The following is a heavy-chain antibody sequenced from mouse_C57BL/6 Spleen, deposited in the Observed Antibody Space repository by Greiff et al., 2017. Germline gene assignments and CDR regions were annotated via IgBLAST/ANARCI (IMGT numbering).Heavy chain of an antibody. CDR2: IDPNSGGT. D-gene: IGHD3-2*02. CDR1: GYTFTSYW. V-gene: IGHV1-72*01. Sequence: QVQLQQPGAELVKPGASVKLSCKASGYTFTSYWMHWVKQRPGRGLEWIGRIDPNSGGTKYNEKFKSKATLTVDKPSSAAYMQLSSLTSEDSAVYYCARTETAQALYAMDYWGQGTSVTVSS. J-gene: IGHJ4*01. CDR3: ARTETAQALYAMDY.